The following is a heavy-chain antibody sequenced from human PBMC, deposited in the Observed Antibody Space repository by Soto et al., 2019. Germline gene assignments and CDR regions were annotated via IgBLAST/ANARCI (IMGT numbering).Heavy chain of an antibody. Sequence: EVHLLESGGGLAQPGGSLRLSCAASGFTFSTYAMSWVRQGPGKGLEWVAAISFSGGSTFYADSVKGRFIISRDNSKDTVFLQMNSLRAEDTAVYYCTKESERSFYYFDYWGQGALVTVSS. CDR1: GFTFSTYA. CDR3: TKESERSFYYFDY. J-gene: IGHJ4*02. V-gene: IGHV3-23*01. CDR2: ISFSGGST.